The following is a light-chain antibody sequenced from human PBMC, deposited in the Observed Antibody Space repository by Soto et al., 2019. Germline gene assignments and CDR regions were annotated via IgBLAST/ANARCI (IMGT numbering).Light chain of an antibody. CDR2: GAS. Sequence: IVMTQSPALLSVSPWESSTLSCRSSQSFNSNYLAWYQQKAGQAPRLLIYGASTRVTGIPDRFSGSGSGTEFTFTISRLEPEDFALYYCHQYGGPPRTFGQGTKVDIK. J-gene: IGKJ1*01. CDR1: QSFNSNY. CDR3: HQYGGPPRT. V-gene: IGKV3-20*01.